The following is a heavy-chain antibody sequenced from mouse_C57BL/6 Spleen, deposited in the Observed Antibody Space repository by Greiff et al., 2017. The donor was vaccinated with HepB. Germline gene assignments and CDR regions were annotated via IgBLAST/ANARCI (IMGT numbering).Heavy chain of an antibody. D-gene: IGHD2-3*01. Sequence: VKLVESGAELVKPGASVKISCKASGYAFSSYWMNWVKQRPGKGLEWIGQIYPGDGDTNYNGKFKGKATLTADKSSSTAYMQLSSLTSEDSAVYFCARIGGGYYPYYFDYWGQGTTLTVSS. CDR3: ARIGGGYYPYYFDY. V-gene: IGHV1-80*01. J-gene: IGHJ2*01. CDR1: GYAFSSYW. CDR2: IYPGDGDT.